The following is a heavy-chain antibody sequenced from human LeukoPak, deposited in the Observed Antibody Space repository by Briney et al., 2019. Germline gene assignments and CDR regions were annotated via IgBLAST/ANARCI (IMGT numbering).Heavy chain of an antibody. V-gene: IGHV4-38-2*01. CDR2: IYHSGST. CDR1: GYSISSGYY. J-gene: IGHJ4*02. Sequence: SETLSLTCAVSGYSISSGYYWGWIWQPPGKGLEWIGSIYHSGSTYYNPSLKSRVTISVDTSKNQFSLKLSSVTAADTAVYYCARADIVVVVAATHFDYWGQGTLVTVSS. CDR3: ARADIVVVVAATHFDY. D-gene: IGHD2-15*01.